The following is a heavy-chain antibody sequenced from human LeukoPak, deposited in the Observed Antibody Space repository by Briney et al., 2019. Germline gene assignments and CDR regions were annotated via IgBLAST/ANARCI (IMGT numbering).Heavy chain of an antibody. V-gene: IGHV3-30*18. CDR3: AKEGRVTDYYFDY. D-gene: IGHD3-16*01. CDR1: GFTFSSYG. J-gene: IGHJ4*02. Sequence: GRSLRLSCAASGFTFSSYGMHWVRQAPGQGREWVAVISYDGFNKYYGDSVKGRFTISRDNTKNTLYLQMDSLRAEDTAVYYCAKEGRVTDYYFDYWGQGTLVTVSS. CDR2: ISYDGFNK.